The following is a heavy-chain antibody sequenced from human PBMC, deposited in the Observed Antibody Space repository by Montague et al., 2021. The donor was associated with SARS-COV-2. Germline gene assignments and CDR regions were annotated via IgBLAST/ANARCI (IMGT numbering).Heavy chain of an antibody. V-gene: IGHV3-7*05. Sequence: SLRLSCAASGFTFSRYWMSWVRQAPGKGLEWVASIKEDGSEKDYVESVKGRFTISRDNAKNSLHLQMNSLRADDTAVYYCARDFAHYTGYVAGYFDYWGQGTLVTVSS. CDR3: ARDFAHYTGYVAGYFDY. CDR2: IKEDGSEK. D-gene: IGHD5-12*01. J-gene: IGHJ4*02. CDR1: GFTFSRYW.